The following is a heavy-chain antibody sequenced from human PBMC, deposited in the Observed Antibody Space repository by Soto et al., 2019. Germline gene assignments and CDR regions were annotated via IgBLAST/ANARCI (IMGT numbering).Heavy chain of an antibody. CDR3: GRVDYYDSSGYENFDY. CDR1: GGSISSGGYY. V-gene: IGHV4-31*03. D-gene: IGHD3-22*01. CDR2: IYYSGST. J-gene: IGHJ4*02. Sequence: SETLSLTCTVSGGSISSGGYYWSWIRQHPGKGLEWIGYIYYSGSTYYNPSLKSRVTISVDTSKNQFSLKLSSVTAADTAVYYCGRVDYYDSSGYENFDYWGRGTLVTVSP.